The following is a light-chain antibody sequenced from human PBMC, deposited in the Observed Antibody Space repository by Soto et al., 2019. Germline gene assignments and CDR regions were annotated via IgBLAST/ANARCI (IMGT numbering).Light chain of an antibody. J-gene: IGKJ2*01. CDR2: AAS. Sequence: DIQMTQSPSSLSASVGDRVTITCRASQSISTYLNWYQQKPGKAPKLLIYAASTLQSGVPSRFSGSGSGTDFTLTISTLQPEDVATYYCQQSHRTSYTFGQGTKVEIK. CDR1: QSISTY. CDR3: QQSHRTSYT. V-gene: IGKV1-39*01.